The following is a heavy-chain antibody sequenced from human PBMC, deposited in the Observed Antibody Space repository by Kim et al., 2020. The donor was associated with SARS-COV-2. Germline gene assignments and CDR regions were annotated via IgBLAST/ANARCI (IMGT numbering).Heavy chain of an antibody. CDR2: ISYDESHK. CDR1: GFTFRSYG. J-gene: IGHJ6*01. CDR3: AKDGLEQLVDYYYYGMDV. D-gene: IGHD6-6*01. Sequence: GGSLRLSCAASGFTFRSYGMHWVRQAPGKGLDWVAVISYDESHKYYADSVKGRFTISRDISENTLYLQMNSLRAEDTAVYYCAKDGLEQLVDYYYYGMDV. V-gene: IGHV3-30*18.